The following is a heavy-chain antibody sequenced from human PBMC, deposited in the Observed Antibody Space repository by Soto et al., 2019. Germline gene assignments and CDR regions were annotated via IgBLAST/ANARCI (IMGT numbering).Heavy chain of an antibody. D-gene: IGHD6-6*01. V-gene: IGHV3-23*01. J-gene: IGHJ4*02. CDR2: ISGGGGST. Sequence: GGSLRLSCAASGFTFTSSAMSWVHQAPGKGLEWVSAISGGGGSTWYADSVKGRFTISRDNSENTLYLQMSSLRAEDTAVYYCAKGSASARPYYFDCWGQGTLVTVSS. CDR3: AKGSASARPYYFDC. CDR1: GFTFTSSA.